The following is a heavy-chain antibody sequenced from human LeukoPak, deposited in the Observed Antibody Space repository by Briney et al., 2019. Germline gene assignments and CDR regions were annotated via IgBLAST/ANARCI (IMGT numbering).Heavy chain of an antibody. J-gene: IGHJ4*02. Sequence: SGFTFSNYALNWVRQAPGKGLEWVSSISSSSSYIYYADSVKGRFTISRDNAKNSLYLQMNSLRAEDTAVYYCARDGRAYYYDSSGYYSRYYFDYWGQGTLVTVSS. V-gene: IGHV3-21*01. CDR1: GFTFSNYA. CDR2: ISSSSSYI. D-gene: IGHD3-22*01. CDR3: ARDGRAYYYDSSGYYSRYYFDY.